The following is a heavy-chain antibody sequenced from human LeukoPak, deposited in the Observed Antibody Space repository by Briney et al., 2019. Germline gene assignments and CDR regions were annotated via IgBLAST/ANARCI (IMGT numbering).Heavy chain of an antibody. Sequence: SETLSLTCAVYGGSFSGYYCSWIRQPPGKGLEWIGEINHSGSTNYNPSLKSRVTISVDTSKNQFSLKLSSVTAADTAVYYCARGTVGATTKFDYWGQGTLVTVSS. D-gene: IGHD1-26*01. CDR1: GGSFSGYY. V-gene: IGHV4-34*01. CDR2: INHSGST. CDR3: ARGTVGATTKFDY. J-gene: IGHJ4*02.